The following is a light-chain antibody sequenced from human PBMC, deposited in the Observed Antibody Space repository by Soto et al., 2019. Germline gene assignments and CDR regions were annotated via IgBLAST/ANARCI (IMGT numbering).Light chain of an antibody. Sequence: EVVLTQSPGTLSLSPGERATLSCRASQIVTINSLAWYQQKPGQPPRLLIYAASTRTSAIPDRFSGSGSGTDFTLTISRLQPEDFALYYCQQYGDSPFTFGPGTRVDVK. CDR1: QIVTINS. CDR3: QQYGDSPFT. V-gene: IGKV3-20*01. J-gene: IGKJ3*01. CDR2: AAS.